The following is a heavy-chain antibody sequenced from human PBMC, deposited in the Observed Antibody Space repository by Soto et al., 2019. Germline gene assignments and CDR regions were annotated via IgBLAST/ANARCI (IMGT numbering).Heavy chain of an antibody. Sequence: EVQLVESGGGLVQPGGSLRLSCAASGFTFSDHYMDWVRQAPGKGLEWVGRTRNKANSYTTEYAASVKGRFTISRDDSKNSMYLQMNSLKTEDTAVYYCARVHSGSYEPHFDYWGQGTLVTVSS. D-gene: IGHD1-26*01. CDR1: GFTFSDHY. V-gene: IGHV3-72*01. CDR2: TRNKANSYTT. J-gene: IGHJ4*02. CDR3: ARVHSGSYEPHFDY.